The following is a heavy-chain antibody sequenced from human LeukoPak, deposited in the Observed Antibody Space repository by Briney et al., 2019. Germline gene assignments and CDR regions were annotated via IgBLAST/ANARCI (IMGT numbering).Heavy chain of an antibody. CDR1: GFTFSSYS. D-gene: IGHD6-19*01. J-gene: IGHJ4*02. CDR3: ASGLTVAEGYFDY. Sequence: GGSLRLSCAASGFTFSSYSMNWVRQTPGKGLEWVSYISSSNSTIYYADSVRGRFTISRDDAKNSLYLQMNSLRAEDTAVYYCASGLTVAEGYFDYWGQGTLVTVSS. V-gene: IGHV3-48*01. CDR2: ISSSNSTI.